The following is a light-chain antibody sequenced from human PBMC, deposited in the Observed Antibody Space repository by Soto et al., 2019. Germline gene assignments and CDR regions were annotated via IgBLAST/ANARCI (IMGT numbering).Light chain of an antibody. CDR1: QSISSY. Sequence: DIQMTQSPSSLSASVGDRVTITCRASQSISSYLNWYQQKPGKAPKLLIYAASSLQSGVPSRFSGSGSGTDFPPTIRRPEPEDFGNFYCPTGYRYPPLTFGGGTKVEIK. CDR2: AAS. V-gene: IGKV1-39*01. CDR3: PTGYRYPPLT. J-gene: IGKJ4*01.